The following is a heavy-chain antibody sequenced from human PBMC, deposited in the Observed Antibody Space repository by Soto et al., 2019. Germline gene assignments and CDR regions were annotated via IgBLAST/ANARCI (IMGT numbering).Heavy chain of an antibody. CDR2: LSNTGRRT. CDR1: VFPFGANA. D-gene: IGHD1-26*01. V-gene: IGHV3-23*01. CDR3: ATEMGATQGPFDN. Sequence: PGGSLRLSCVVSVFPFGANAMSWVRQGPGKGREWVSGLSNTGRRTSYADSVKGRFNISRDNSENTVYLQMNSLSAEDPAVSYCATEMGATQGPFDNWGQGTLVTVSS. J-gene: IGHJ4*02.